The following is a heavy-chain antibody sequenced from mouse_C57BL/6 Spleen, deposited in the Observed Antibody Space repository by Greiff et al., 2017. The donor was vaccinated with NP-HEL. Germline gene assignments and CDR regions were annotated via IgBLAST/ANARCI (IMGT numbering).Heavy chain of an antibody. Sequence: VQLQQSGPELVKPGASVKISCKASGYAFSSSWMNWVKRRPGKGLEWIGRIYPGDGDTNYNGKFKGKATLTADKSSSTAYMQLSSLTSEDSAVYFCGTLYGNWRAMDYWGQGTSVTVSS. CDR1: GYAFSSSW. J-gene: IGHJ4*01. CDR2: IYPGDGDT. CDR3: GTLYGNWRAMDY. D-gene: IGHD2-10*02. V-gene: IGHV1-82*01.